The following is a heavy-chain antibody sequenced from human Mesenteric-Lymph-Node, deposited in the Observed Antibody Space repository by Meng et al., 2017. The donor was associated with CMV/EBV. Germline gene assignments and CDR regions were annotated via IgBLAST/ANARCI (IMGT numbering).Heavy chain of an antibody. CDR2: INPNSGGT. D-gene: IGHD1-26*01. CDR3: ARVPVGATTIFDY. CDR1: GYTFTGFY. J-gene: IGHJ4*02. Sequence: KAYGYTFTGFYMHWVRQAPGQGLEWMGWINPNSGGTTYAQKFQGRVTMTRDTSISTAHMELIRLSSDDTAVYYCARVPVGATTIFDYWGQGTLVTVSS. V-gene: IGHV1-2*02.